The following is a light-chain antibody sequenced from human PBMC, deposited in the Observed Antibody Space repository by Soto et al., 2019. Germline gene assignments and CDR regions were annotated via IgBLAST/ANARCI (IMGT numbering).Light chain of an antibody. CDR1: NSNVGAGYD. CDR2: GNS. V-gene: IGLV1-40*01. Sequence: QSGLTQPRSVSGAPGQRVTISCTGSNSNVGAGYDVHWYQQLPGTAPKLLIYGNSNRPSGVPDRFSGSKSVTSASLAITGLPAEDAAASSCQSYDSSLSGSVFGTGTKVTVL. J-gene: IGLJ1*01. CDR3: QSYDSSLSGSV.